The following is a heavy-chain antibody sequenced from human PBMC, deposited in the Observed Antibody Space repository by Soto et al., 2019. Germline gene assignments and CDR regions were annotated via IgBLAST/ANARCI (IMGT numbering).Heavy chain of an antibody. CDR3: TTYGAMVPFYYYYGMDV. Sequence: GGSLRLSCAASGFTFSNAWMNWVRQAPGKGLEWVGRIKSKTDGGTTDYAAPVKGRFTISRDDSKNTLYLQMNSLKTEDTAVYYCTTYGAMVPFYYYYGMDVWGQGTTVTVSS. V-gene: IGHV3-15*07. D-gene: IGHD5-18*01. CDR2: IKSKTDGGTT. CDR1: GFTFSNAW. J-gene: IGHJ6*02.